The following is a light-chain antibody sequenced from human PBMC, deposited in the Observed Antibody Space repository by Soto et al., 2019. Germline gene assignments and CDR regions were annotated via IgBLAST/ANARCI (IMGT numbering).Light chain of an antibody. CDR1: QSVSSNY. Sequence: EIVLSQSLGTLSLSPGERETLSCRASQSVSSNYLAWYQQKPGQANRLLIYGASSRATGIPDRFSGSTSGTDFTLTISRLEAEECAVHNCEEYGTSPWRVAEGTKVDIK. CDR2: GAS. J-gene: IGKJ4*01. CDR3: EEYGTSPWR. V-gene: IGKV3-20*01.